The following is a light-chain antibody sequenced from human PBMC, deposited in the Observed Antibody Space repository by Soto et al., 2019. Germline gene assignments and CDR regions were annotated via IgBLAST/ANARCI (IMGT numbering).Light chain of an antibody. CDR1: QGISSY. CDR3: QQYYSYPLT. CDR2: AAS. V-gene: IGKV1-8*01. J-gene: IGKJ1*01. Sequence: AIRMTQSPSSFSASTGDRVTITCRASQGISSYLAWYQQKPGKAPKLLIYAASTLQSGVPSRFTGSGSWTYFTLTISCLQSEDFATYYCQQYYSYPLTFGQGTNMEIK.